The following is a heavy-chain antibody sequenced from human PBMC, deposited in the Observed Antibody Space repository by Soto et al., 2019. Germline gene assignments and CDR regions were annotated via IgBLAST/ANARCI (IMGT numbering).Heavy chain of an antibody. CDR1: GYTFTSYG. CDR2: ISAYNGNT. Sequence: ASVKVSCKASGYTFTSYGISWVRQAPGQGLEWMGWISAYNGNTNYAQKLQGRVTMTTETSTSTAYMELRSLRSDDTAVYYCARGDYYDSSGYYFGPFDYWGQGTLVTVSS. CDR3: ARGDYYDSSGYYFGPFDY. J-gene: IGHJ4*02. V-gene: IGHV1-18*01. D-gene: IGHD3-22*01.